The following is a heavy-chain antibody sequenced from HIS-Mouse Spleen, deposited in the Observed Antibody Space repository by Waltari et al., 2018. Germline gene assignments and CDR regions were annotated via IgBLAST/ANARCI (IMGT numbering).Heavy chain of an antibody. D-gene: IGHD5-12*01. CDR1: GFTFSSYW. Sequence: EVQLVESGGGLVQPGGSLRLSCAASGFTFSSYWMHWVRQAPGKGMVGCYRFSREGDGTSYEESVKGRFTISRDNAKNTLYLQMNSLRAEDTAVYYCARAIGGYSGPGIGWGQGTLVTVSS. J-gene: IGHJ4*02. CDR3: ARAIGGYSGPGIG. V-gene: IGHV3-74*01. CDR2: FSREGDGT.